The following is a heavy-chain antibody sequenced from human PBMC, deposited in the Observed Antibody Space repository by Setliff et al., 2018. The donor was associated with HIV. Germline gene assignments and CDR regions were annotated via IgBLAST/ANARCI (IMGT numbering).Heavy chain of an antibody. CDR3: ARADDYYDSSGYYRYYYYGMYV. CDR2: IYHSGST. CDR1: GYSISSGYY. D-gene: IGHD3-22*01. J-gene: IGHJ6*02. V-gene: IGHV4-38-2*01. Sequence: SETLSLTCAVSGYSISSGYYWGWIRQPPGKGLEWIGSIYHSGSTYYNPSLKSRVTISVDTSKNQFSLKLSSVTAADTAVYYCARADDYYDSSGYYRYYYYGMYVWGQGTTVTVSS.